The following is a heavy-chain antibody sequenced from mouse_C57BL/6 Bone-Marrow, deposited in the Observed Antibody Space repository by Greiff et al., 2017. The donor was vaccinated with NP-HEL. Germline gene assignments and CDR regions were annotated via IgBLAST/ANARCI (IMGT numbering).Heavy chain of an antibody. CDR1: GFTFSSYA. D-gene: IGHD4-1*01. Sequence: EVKLVESGGGLVKPGGSLKLSCAASGFTFSSYAMSWVRQTPEKRLEWVSTISDGGSYTYYPDNVKGRFTISRENAKNNLYLQMSHLKSEDTAMYYCARTGTFLAYWGQGTLVTVSA. J-gene: IGHJ3*01. CDR3: ARTGTFLAY. CDR2: ISDGGSYT. V-gene: IGHV5-4*03.